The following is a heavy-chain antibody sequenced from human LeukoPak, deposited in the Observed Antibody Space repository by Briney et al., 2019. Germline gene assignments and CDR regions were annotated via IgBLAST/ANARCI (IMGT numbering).Heavy chain of an antibody. Sequence: GGSLRLSCAASGFTFITYGMHWVRQAPGKGLEWVAVISYDGSSKYYADSVKGRFTISRDNSKNTLYLQMNSLRAEDTSVYYCAKSPVDIVATNFFDYWGQGTLVTVSS. J-gene: IGHJ4*02. V-gene: IGHV3-30*18. CDR2: ISYDGSSK. CDR1: GFTFITYG. CDR3: AKSPVDIVATNFFDY. D-gene: IGHD5-12*01.